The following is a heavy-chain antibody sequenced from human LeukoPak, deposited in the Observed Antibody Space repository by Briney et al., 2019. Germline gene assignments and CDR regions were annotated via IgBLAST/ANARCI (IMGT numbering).Heavy chain of an antibody. V-gene: IGHV3-23*01. D-gene: IGHD5-18*01. CDR3: AKGEGYSYGLQDY. CDR1: GFTFISYA. J-gene: IGHJ4*02. Sequence: GGSLRLSCAASGFTFISYAMRWVRQAPGKGLECVSGISDSGGSTHYADSVKGRFTISRDNSKNTLYLQMNSLRAEDTAVYYCAKGEGYSYGLQDYWGQGTLVTVSS. CDR2: ISDSGGST.